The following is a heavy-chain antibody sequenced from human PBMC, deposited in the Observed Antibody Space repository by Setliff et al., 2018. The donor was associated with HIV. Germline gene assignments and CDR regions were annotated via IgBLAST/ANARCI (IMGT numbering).Heavy chain of an antibody. V-gene: IGHV3-23*01. CDR2: ISSSGGRT. CDR1: GFTFSNYV. CDR3: VKVSRGTVVRGVILVGYFDY. D-gene: IGHD3-10*02. J-gene: IGHJ4*02. Sequence: PGGSLRLSCAASGFTFSNYVMSWVRQTPGKGLEWVSVISSSGGRTYHADSVKGRVTISRDNSKNTLYLQMSSLRVEDTAVYYCVKVSRGTVVRGVILVGYFDYWGQGTLVTVS.